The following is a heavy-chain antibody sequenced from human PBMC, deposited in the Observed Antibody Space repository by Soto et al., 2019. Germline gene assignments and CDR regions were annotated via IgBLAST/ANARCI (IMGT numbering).Heavy chain of an antibody. CDR2: ISYDGSNK. V-gene: IGHV3-30-3*01. CDR1: GFTFSSYA. J-gene: IGHJ1*01. CDR3: ARDVAGYGDYFQH. Sequence: QVQLVESGGGVVQPGRSLRLSCAASGFTFSSYAMHWVRQAPGKGLEWVAVISYDGSNKYYADSVKGRFTISRDNSKNTLYLQMNSLRAEDTAVYYCARDVAGYGDYFQHWGQGTLVTVSS. D-gene: IGHD5-12*01.